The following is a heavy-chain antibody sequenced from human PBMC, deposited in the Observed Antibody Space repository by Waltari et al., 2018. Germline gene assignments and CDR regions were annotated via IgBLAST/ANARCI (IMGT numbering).Heavy chain of an antibody. CDR2: IIPILGIA. CDR1: GGTFSSYT. D-gene: IGHD1-26*01. J-gene: IGHJ4*02. V-gene: IGHV1-69*02. Sequence: QVQLVQSGAEVKKPGSSVKVSCKASGGTFSSYTISWVRKAPGQGLEWMGRIIPILGIANYAQKFQGRVTITADKSTSTAYMELSSLRSEDTAVYYCARALSGAEYYFDYWGQGTLVTVSS. CDR3: ARALSGAEYYFDY.